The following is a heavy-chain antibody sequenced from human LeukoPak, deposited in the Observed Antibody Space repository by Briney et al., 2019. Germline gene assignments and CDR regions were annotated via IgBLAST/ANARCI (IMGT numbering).Heavy chain of an antibody. CDR2: IYYSGST. Sequence: SETLSLTCTVSGGSISSYYWSWIQQPPGKGLEWIGYIYYSGSTNYNPSLKSRVTISVDTSKNQFSLKLSSVTAADTAVYYCAGGYYDSSGYSTFDYWGQGTLVTVSS. V-gene: IGHV4-59*08. J-gene: IGHJ4*02. D-gene: IGHD3-22*01. CDR3: AGGYYDSSGYSTFDY. CDR1: GGSISSYY.